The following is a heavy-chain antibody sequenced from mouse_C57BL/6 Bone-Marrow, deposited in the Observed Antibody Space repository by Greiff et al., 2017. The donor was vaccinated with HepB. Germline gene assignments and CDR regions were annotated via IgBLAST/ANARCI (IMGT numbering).Heavy chain of an antibody. J-gene: IGHJ2*01. CDR1: GYTFTSYD. V-gene: IGHV1-85*01. CDR2: IYPRDGST. D-gene: IGHD1-1*01. CDR3: AIGGSSSFFDY. Sequence: QVQLQQSGPELVKPGASVKLSCKASGYTFTSYDINWVKQRPGQGLEWIGWIYPRDGSTKYNEKFKGKATLTVDTSSSTAYMQLSSLTSEDSAVYYCAIGGSSSFFDYWGQGTTLTVSS.